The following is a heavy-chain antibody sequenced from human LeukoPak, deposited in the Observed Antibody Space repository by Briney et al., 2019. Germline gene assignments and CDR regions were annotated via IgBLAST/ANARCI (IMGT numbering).Heavy chain of an antibody. CDR2: IIPIFGTA. V-gene: IGHV1-69*05. D-gene: IGHD3-10*01. CDR3: ARAGRDGAFDI. CDR1: GYTFTSYG. Sequence: ASVKVPCKASGYTFTSYGISWVRQAPGQGLEWMGRIIPIFGTANYAQKFQGRVTITTDESTSTAYMELSSLRSEDTAVYYCARAGRDGAFDIWGQGTMVTISS. J-gene: IGHJ3*02.